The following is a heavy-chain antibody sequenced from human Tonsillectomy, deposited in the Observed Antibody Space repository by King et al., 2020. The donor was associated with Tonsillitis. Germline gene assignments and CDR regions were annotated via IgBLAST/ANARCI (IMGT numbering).Heavy chain of an antibody. V-gene: IGHV3-23*04. CDR2: IRGSAGGT. CDR1: GFTFSSCA. J-gene: IGHJ4*02. Sequence: VQLVESGGGLVQPGGSLRLSCAASGFTFSSCAMTWVRQAPGMRLEWVSAIRGSAGGTYYADSVKGRLTISRDNSKNTLYLQMNSLRAEDTAVYYCAKGWVEMDAWGQGTLVTVSS. CDR3: AKGWVEMDA. D-gene: IGHD5-24*01.